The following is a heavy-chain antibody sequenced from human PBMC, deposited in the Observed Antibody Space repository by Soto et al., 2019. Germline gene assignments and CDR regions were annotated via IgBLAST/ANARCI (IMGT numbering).Heavy chain of an antibody. CDR3: ARPGEPYGPYEI. Sequence: SLQVSCKASGGTFSSYAISWVRQAPGQGLEWMGGIIPIFGTANYAQKFQGRVTITADESTSTAYMELSSLRSEDTAVDYWARPGEPYGPYEIRGHGKMVT. CDR1: GGTFSSYA. D-gene: IGHD3-10*01. CDR2: IIPIFGTA. J-gene: IGHJ3*01. V-gene: IGHV1-69*13.